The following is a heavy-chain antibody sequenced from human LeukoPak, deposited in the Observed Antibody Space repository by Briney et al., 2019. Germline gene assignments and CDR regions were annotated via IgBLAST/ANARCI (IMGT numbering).Heavy chain of an antibody. J-gene: IGHJ4*02. CDR3: ARRGYSSGWPVDY. D-gene: IGHD6-19*01. Sequence: SETLSLTCAVYGGSFSGYYWSWIRQPPGKGLEWIGEINRSGSTNYNPSLKSRVTISVDTSKNQFSLKLSSVTAADTAVYYCARRGYSSGWPVDYWGQGTLVTVSS. CDR1: GGSFSGYY. V-gene: IGHV4-34*01. CDR2: INRSGST.